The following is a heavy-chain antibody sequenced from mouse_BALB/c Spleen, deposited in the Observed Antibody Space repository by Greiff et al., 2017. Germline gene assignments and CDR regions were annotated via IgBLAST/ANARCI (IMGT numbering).Heavy chain of an antibody. CDR2: INPSTGYT. CDR3: ARSNWPYYFDY. Sequence: QVHVKQSGAELAKPGASVKMSCKASGYTFTSYWMHWVKQRPGQGLEWIGYINPSTGYTEYNQKFKDKATLTADKSSSTAYMQLSSLTSEDSAVYYCARSNWPYYFDYWGQGTTLTVSS. CDR1: GYTFTSYW. J-gene: IGHJ2*01. V-gene: IGHV1-7*01. D-gene: IGHD4-1*01.